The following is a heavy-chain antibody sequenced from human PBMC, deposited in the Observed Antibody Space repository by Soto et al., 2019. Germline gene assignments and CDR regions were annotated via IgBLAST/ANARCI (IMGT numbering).Heavy chain of an antibody. CDR1: GFTFNSYG. CDR2: VSYDGSKE. CDR3: AKDTYYHDGSGYYVFDC. Sequence: HPGGSLRLSCASSGFTFNSYGIHWVRQAPGKGLEWVAGVSYDGSKEYYTESVRGRFTISRDNSRNTLDLQMNSLRAEDTAVYYCAKDTYYHDGSGYYVFDCWGQGTLVTVSS. V-gene: IGHV3-30*18. D-gene: IGHD3-22*01. J-gene: IGHJ4*02.